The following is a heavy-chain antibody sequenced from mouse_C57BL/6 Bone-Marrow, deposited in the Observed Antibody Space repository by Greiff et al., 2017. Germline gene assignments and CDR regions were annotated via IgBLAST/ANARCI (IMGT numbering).Heavy chain of an antibody. CDR1: GYSFTGYY. CDR3: ARSADALFDF. J-gene: IGHJ2*01. CDR2: INPSTGGT. V-gene: IGHV1-42*01. Sequence: EVQLQQSGPELVKPGASVKISCKASGYSFTGYYMNWVKQSPEKSLEWIGEINPSTGGTTYNQKFKAKATLTVDKSSSTAYMQLKSLTSEDSAVYYCARSADALFDFGGQGTTLTVTA.